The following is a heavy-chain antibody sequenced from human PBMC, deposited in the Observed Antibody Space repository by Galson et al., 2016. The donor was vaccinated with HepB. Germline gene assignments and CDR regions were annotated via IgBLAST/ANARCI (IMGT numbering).Heavy chain of an antibody. J-gene: IGHJ4*02. CDR1: GGSINGYY. D-gene: IGHD5-24*01. V-gene: IGHV4-59*01. CDR3: ARGAGWLIDD. Sequence: LSLTCTVSGGSINGYYLSWIRQPPGKGLEWIGYIYDSGSTKYSPSLKSRVTISEDTSKNHFSLKLSSVTAADTAVYFCARGAGWLIDDWGQGTQVTVSS. CDR2: IYDSGST.